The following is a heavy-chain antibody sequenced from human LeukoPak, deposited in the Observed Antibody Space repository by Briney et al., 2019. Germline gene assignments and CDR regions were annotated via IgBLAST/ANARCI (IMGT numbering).Heavy chain of an antibody. CDR2: IRQDGSEK. Sequence: GGSLRLSCAASGFTFSDYYMSWVRQAPGKGLEWVANIRQDGSEKHYLDSVKGRITISRDNAKNSIYLQMNSLRVEDTAVYFCARWGSELPDDAFDVWGQGTMVTVSS. V-gene: IGHV3-7*01. CDR3: ARWGSELPDDAFDV. J-gene: IGHJ3*01. D-gene: IGHD6-25*01. CDR1: GFTFSDYY.